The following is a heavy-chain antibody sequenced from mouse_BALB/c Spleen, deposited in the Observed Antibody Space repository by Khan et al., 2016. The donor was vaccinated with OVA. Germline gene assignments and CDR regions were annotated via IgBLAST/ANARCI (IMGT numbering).Heavy chain of an antibody. CDR3: ARDGPDGAWFVY. Sequence: QVRLQQSGAELVRPGASVKLSCKTSGYIFPSYWIHWVKQRSGQGLEWIARIYPGTNSTYYNEKFKGKATLTADKSSSTAYMQLSSLKSEDSAVYFCARDGPDGAWFVYWGQGTLVTVSA. J-gene: IGHJ3*01. CDR2: IYPGTNST. CDR1: GYIFPSYW. D-gene: IGHD2-3*01. V-gene: IGHV1S132*01.